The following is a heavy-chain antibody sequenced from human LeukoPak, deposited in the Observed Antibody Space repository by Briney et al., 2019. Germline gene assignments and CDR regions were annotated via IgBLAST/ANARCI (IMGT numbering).Heavy chain of an antibody. CDR2: MSSGGSYI. D-gene: IGHD2-15*01. CDR3: ARGRPTGSSRRFVVQ. V-gene: IGHV3-21*06. J-gene: IGHJ4*02. Sequence: GGSLRLSCAASGFTFSSYAMTWVRQAPRKGLEWISSMSSGGSYIYYADSVRGRFTISRDNAKDSLFLLMNSLRVEDTAVYYCARGRPTGSSRRFVVQWGQGTLVTVSS. CDR1: GFTFSSYA.